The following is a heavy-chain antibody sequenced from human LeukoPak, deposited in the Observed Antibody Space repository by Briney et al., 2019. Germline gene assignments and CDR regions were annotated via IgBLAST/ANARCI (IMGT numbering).Heavy chain of an antibody. CDR3: ARGKEVITMLRGLKPGYYFDY. Sequence: PSETLSLTCTVSGCSITNYYWSWIRQPPGKGLEWIGYIHYSGSTKYKSSLRSRVTISVDTSKNQFSLKLNSVTAADTAVYYCARGKEVITMLRGLKPGYYFDYWGQGTLVTVSS. J-gene: IGHJ4*02. CDR2: IHYSGST. V-gene: IGHV4-59*01. CDR1: GCSITNYY. D-gene: IGHD3-10*01.